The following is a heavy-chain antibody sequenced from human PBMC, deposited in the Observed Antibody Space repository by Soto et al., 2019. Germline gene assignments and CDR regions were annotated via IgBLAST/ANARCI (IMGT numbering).Heavy chain of an antibody. CDR1: GFTFSSYS. V-gene: IGHV3-21*01. J-gene: IGHJ4*02. Sequence: GGSLRLSCAASGFTFSSYSMNWVRQAPGKGLEWVSSISSSSSYIYYADSVKGRFTISRDNAKNSLYLQMNSLRAEDTAVYYCARGPSSSGYYRHWGQGTLVTVSS. CDR2: ISSSSSYI. D-gene: IGHD3-22*01. CDR3: ARGPSSSGYYRH.